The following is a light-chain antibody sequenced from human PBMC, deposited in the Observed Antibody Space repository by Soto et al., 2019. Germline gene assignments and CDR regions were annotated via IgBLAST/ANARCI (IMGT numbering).Light chain of an antibody. CDR3: QQSFSTPQIT. V-gene: IGKV1-39*01. CDR1: QSISSW. Sequence: DIQMTQSPSTLSASVGDRVTITCRASQSISSWLAWYQQKPGKAPKLLIYAASLLESGVPPRFSGSGSGTDFTLTINSLQAEDFATYYCQQSFSTPQITFGQGTRLEIK. J-gene: IGKJ5*01. CDR2: AAS.